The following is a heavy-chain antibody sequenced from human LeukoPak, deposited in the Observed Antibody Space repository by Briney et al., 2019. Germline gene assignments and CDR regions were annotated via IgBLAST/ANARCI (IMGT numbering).Heavy chain of an antibody. V-gene: IGHV4-59*12. CDR3: ARRTNYDILTGLGAIDY. CDR1: GGSISSYY. Sequence: PSETLSLTCTVSGGSISSYYWSWIRQPPGKGLEWIGFIFYSGTTNYNPSLKSRVTISVDTSKNQFSLKLSSVTAADTAVYYCARRTNYDILTGLGAIDYWGQGTLVTVSS. J-gene: IGHJ4*02. CDR2: IFYSGTT. D-gene: IGHD3-9*01.